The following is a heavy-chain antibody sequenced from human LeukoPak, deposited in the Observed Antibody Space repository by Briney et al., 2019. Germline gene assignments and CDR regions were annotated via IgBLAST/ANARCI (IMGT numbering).Heavy chain of an antibody. Sequence: SQTLSLTCAISGDSVSSNSAAWNWIRQSPSRGLEWLGRTYYRSKWYNDYAVSVKNRITINPDTSKNQFSLQLNSVTPEDTAVYYCARTAQWELPSGGHYYYYYYMDVWGKGTTVTVSS. CDR3: ARTAQWELPSGGHYYYYYYMDV. D-gene: IGHD1-26*01. J-gene: IGHJ6*03. CDR1: GDSVSSNSAA. CDR2: TYYRSKWYN. V-gene: IGHV6-1*01.